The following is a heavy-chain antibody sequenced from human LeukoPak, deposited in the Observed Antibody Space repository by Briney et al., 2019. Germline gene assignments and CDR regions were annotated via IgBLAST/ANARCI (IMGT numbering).Heavy chain of an antibody. CDR3: ARDGVPAAMHYYYGMDV. Sequence: ASVKVSCKASGYTFTSYGISWVRQAPGQGLEWMGWTSAYTGNTNYAQKLQGRVTVTTDTSTSTAYMELRSLRSDDTAVYYCARDGVPAAMHYYYGMDVWGQGTTVTVSS. J-gene: IGHJ6*02. D-gene: IGHD2-2*01. CDR2: TSAYTGNT. V-gene: IGHV1-18*01. CDR1: GYTFTSYG.